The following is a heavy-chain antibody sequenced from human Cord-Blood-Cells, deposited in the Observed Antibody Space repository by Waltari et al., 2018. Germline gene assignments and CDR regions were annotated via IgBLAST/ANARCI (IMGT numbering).Heavy chain of an antibody. CDR1: GYTFTGYY. D-gene: IGHD3-22*01. CDR3: ARDLDYYDISGYVDY. J-gene: IGHJ4*02. CDR2: INPNRGGT. V-gene: IGHV1-2*06. Sequence: QVQLVQSGAEVKKPGASVKVSCKASGYTFTGYYMHWVRQAPGQGLEWMGRINPNRGGTNYAQKFQGRVTMTRDTSISTAYMELSRLRSDDTAVYYCARDLDYYDISGYVDYWGQGTLVTVSS.